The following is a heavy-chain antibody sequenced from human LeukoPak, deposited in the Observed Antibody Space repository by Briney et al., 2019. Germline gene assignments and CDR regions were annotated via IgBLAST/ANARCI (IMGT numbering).Heavy chain of an antibody. Sequence: PLQTLSLTCTVSGGSISSGSYYWSWIRQPAGKGLEWIGRIYTSGSTNYNPSLKSRVTISVDTSKNQFSLKLSSVTAADTAVYYCARDRRYYDSSGFDYWGQGTLVTVSS. CDR3: ARDRRYYDSSGFDY. J-gene: IGHJ4*02. V-gene: IGHV4-61*02. D-gene: IGHD3-22*01. CDR1: GGSISSGSYY. CDR2: IYTSGST.